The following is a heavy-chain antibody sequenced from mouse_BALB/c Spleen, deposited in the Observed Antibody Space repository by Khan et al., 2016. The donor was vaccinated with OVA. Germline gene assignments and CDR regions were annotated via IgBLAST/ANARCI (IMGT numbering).Heavy chain of an antibody. CDR3: ARPPYFSYVLDY. Sequence: QIQLVQSGPELKKPGETVKISCKASGYTFTNFGMNWVKQAPGKGLKWMGWINTYTGEPTYADDFKGRFAFSLETSANTAYLQISNLKNEDTATYFCARPPYFSYVLDYWGQGTSVTVSS. D-gene: IGHD2-10*01. J-gene: IGHJ4*01. CDR2: INTYTGEP. CDR1: GYTFTNFG. V-gene: IGHV9-3-1*01.